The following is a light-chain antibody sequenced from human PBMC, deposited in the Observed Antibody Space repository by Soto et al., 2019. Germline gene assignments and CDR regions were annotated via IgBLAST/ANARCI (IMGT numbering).Light chain of an antibody. V-gene: IGLV1-40*01. J-gene: IGLJ1*01. CDR3: QPYDSSLSGYV. Sequence: QSVLTQPPSVSGAPGQRVTISCTGSSSTIGAGYNVHWYQQPPGIAPKLLIYGNNNRPSGVPDRFSGSKSGTSASLAITGLQADDEADYYCQPYDSSLSGYVFGTGTKVTVL. CDR1: SSTIGAGYN. CDR2: GNN.